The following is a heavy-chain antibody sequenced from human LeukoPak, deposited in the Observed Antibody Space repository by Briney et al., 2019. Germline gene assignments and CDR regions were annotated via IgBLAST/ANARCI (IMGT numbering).Heavy chain of an antibody. CDR3: ARAQNYDSSAMDV. Sequence: SETLSLTCTVSGASISSGNYYWSWVRQPAGKGLEWIGRVYTSGSTDYNPSLKSRVTISVDASKNQFSLKLSSVTAADTAVYYCARAQNYDSSAMDVWGQGTTVTVSS. D-gene: IGHD3-22*01. J-gene: IGHJ6*02. V-gene: IGHV4-61*02. CDR1: GASISSGNYY. CDR2: VYTSGST.